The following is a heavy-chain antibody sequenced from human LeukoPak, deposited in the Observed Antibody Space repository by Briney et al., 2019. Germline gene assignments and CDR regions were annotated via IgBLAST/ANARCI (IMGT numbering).Heavy chain of an antibody. Sequence: ASVKVSCKASGYTFTSYGISWVRQAPGQGLEWMGWISADNGNTNYAQKLQGRVTMTTDTSTSTAYMELRSLRSDDTAVYYCARGSDRYSSGWYSDFDYWGQGTLVTVSS. CDR3: ARGSDRYSSGWYSDFDY. CDR2: ISADNGNT. CDR1: GYTFTSYG. V-gene: IGHV1-18*01. D-gene: IGHD6-19*01. J-gene: IGHJ4*02.